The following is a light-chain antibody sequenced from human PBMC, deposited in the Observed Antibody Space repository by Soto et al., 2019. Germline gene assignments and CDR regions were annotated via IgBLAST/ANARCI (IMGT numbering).Light chain of an antibody. J-gene: IGKJ2*01. CDR1: QSDSSN. CDR3: QQYNNWPYT. Sequence: EIVMTQSPATQSVSPGERATLSCRASQSDSSNLAWYQQKPGQAPRLLIYGASTRATGIPARFSGSGSGTEFTLTISSLQSEDFAVYYCQQYNNWPYTFGQGTKLEIK. V-gene: IGKV3-15*01. CDR2: GAS.